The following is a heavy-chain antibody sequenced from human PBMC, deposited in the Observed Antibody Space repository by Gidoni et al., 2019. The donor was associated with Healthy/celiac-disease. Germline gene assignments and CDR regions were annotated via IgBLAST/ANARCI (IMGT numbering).Heavy chain of an antibody. CDR1: GGSLSSSNW. J-gene: IGHJ4*02. CDR2: IDHSGST. Sequence: QVQLQAAGPGLVQLSGTLSLTCAVSGGSLSSSNWWSWVRQPPGKGLEWIGDIDHSGSTNYNPSLKSRVTISVDKSKNQFSLKLSSVTAADTGVYYCARLLLTGYSSGWYWTGDYWGQGTLVTVSS. D-gene: IGHD6-19*01. V-gene: IGHV4-4*02. CDR3: ARLLLTGYSSGWYWTGDY.